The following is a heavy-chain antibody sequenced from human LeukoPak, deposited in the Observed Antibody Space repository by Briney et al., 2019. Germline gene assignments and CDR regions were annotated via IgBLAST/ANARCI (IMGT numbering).Heavy chain of an antibody. Sequence: GASLRLSCAASGFTFSSYAMSWVRQARGKGLEWVSAISGSGGSTYYADSVKGRFTISRDNSKNTLYLQMNSLRAEDTAVYYCAKVPYSSGGGIFDYWGQGTLVTVSS. CDR1: GFTFSSYA. CDR2: ISGSGGST. V-gene: IGHV3-23*01. D-gene: IGHD6-19*01. J-gene: IGHJ4*02. CDR3: AKVPYSSGGGIFDY.